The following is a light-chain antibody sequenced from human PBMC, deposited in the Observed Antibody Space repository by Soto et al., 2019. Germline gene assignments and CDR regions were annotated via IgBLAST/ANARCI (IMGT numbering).Light chain of an antibody. V-gene: IGKV3-20*01. J-gene: IGKJ1*01. CDR1: QSVSSSS. CDR3: QQYGSSPRT. CDR2: GAS. Sequence: EIVLTQSPGTLSLSPGERATLSCRASQSVSSSSLAWYQQKPGQAPRLLLYGASSRATGIPDRFSGSGSGTDFTLTISRLEPEDFXVYYCQQYGSSPRTFGQGTKVEIK.